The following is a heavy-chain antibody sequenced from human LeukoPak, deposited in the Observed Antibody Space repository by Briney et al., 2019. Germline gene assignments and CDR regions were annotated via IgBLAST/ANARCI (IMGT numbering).Heavy chain of an antibody. Sequence: GESLKISCKGSGYSFTSYCIGWVRQMPGKGLEWMGIIYPGDSDTRYSPSFQGQVTISADKSISTAYLQWSSLKASDTAMYYCARHSRIQLWPLDYYYYMDVWGKGTTVTVSS. D-gene: IGHD5-18*01. CDR2: IYPGDSDT. CDR3: ARHSRIQLWPLDYYYYMDV. V-gene: IGHV5-51*01. J-gene: IGHJ6*03. CDR1: GYSFTSYC.